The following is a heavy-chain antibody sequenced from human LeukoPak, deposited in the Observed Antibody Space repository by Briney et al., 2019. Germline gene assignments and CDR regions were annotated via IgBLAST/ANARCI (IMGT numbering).Heavy chain of an antibody. D-gene: IGHD3-22*01. CDR2: ISYDGSNK. Sequence: PGGSLRLSCAASGFIFSGNSMHWVRQAPGKGLEWVAVISYDGSNKYYADSVRGRFTISRDTSKNTLYLKMNSLRAEDTALYYCAKQNNFDTSGLDYWGQGTLVTVSS. J-gene: IGHJ4*02. CDR1: GFIFSGNS. V-gene: IGHV3-30*04. CDR3: AKQNNFDTSGLDY.